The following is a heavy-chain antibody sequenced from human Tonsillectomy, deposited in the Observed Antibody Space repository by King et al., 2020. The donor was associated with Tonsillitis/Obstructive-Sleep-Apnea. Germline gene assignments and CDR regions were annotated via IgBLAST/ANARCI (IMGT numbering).Heavy chain of an antibody. Sequence: TLKESGPTLVKPTQTLTLTCTFSGFSLSTSGVGVGWIRQPPGKALEWLALIYWDDDKRYSPSLKSRLTIPKDTSKNQVVLTMTNMDPVDTATYYCAHKRTQVQKRHYSYYYYMDVWGKGTTVTVSS. CDR2: IYWDDDK. J-gene: IGHJ6*03. V-gene: IGHV2-5*02. D-gene: IGHD4-11*01. CDR1: GFSLSTSGVG. CDR3: AHKRTQVQKRHYSYYYYMDV.